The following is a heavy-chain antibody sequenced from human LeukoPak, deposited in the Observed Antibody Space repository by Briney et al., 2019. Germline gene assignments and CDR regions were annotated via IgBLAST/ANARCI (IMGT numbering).Heavy chain of an antibody. CDR3: ARRPPYYGSGTSNWFDP. CDR1: GYAFLGYY. Sequence: ASVKVSCKASGYAFLGYYIHWVRRAPGQGPEWMGWINPSNGVTKYAQKFQGRVTLTRDTSTSTAYMGLTSLTSDDTAVYYCARRPPYYGSGTSNWFDPWGQGTLVTVSS. D-gene: IGHD3-10*01. CDR2: INPSNGVT. V-gene: IGHV1-2*02. J-gene: IGHJ5*02.